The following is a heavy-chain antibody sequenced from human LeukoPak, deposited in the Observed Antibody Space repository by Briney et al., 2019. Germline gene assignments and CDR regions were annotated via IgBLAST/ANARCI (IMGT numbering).Heavy chain of an antibody. J-gene: IGHJ4*02. V-gene: IGHV1-18*04. Sequence: APVKVSCKASGYTFTDYYMHWVRQAPGQGLEWMGWISGKNGNTNYAQKVQGRVTMTTDTSTSTAYMDLRSLRSDDTALYYCTRGGASSGYDYWGQGTLVTVSS. CDR2: ISGKNGNT. CDR3: TRGGASSGYDY. CDR1: GYTFTDYY. D-gene: IGHD6-19*01.